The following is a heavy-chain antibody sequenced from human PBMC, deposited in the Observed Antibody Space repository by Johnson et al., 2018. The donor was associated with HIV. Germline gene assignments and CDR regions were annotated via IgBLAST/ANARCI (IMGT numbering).Heavy chain of an antibody. J-gene: IGHJ3*02. D-gene: IGHD2-2*01. CDR3: ATCRVPAAMFDALDI. CDR1: GFTFSSYA. CDR2: IRSKANSYAT. V-gene: IGHV3-73*01. Sequence: VQLVESGGGVVQPGRSLRLSCAASGFTFSSYAMHWVRQASGKGLEWVGRIRSKANSYATAYAASVKGRFTISRDDSKNTAYLQMNSLKTEDTAVYYCATCRVPAAMFDALDIWGQGTMVTVSS.